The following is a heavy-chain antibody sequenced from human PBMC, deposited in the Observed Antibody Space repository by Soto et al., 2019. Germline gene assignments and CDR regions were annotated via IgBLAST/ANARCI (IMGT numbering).Heavy chain of an antibody. Sequence: QVQLVQTGAEVKTPGSSVTVSCKASGDTFTAYAISWVRQAPGQGLEWMGGIIPIAGTPTYAQKFQGRVTLTXXXSXXTTSMELSRLTSEDTAVYYCAGGYCVSSSCHSLDSWGQGTPVTVSS. CDR3: AGGYCVSSSCHSLDS. CDR2: IIPIAGTP. V-gene: IGHV1-69*05. J-gene: IGHJ4*02. CDR1: GDTFTAYA. D-gene: IGHD2-2*03.